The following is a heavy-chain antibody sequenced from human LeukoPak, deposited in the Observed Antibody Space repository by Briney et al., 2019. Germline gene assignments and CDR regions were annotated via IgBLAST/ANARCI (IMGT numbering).Heavy chain of an antibody. CDR1: GGSISIYY. D-gene: IGHD6-25*01. V-gene: IGHV4-59*08. J-gene: IGHJ4*02. CDR2: IYYSGST. Sequence: SETLSLTCTVSGGSISIYYWSWIRQPPGKGLEWIGYIYYSGSTNYNPSLKSRVTISVDTSKNQFSLKLSSVTAADTAVYYCSKKIAAVGPPSYGGREPLVTFSS. CDR3: SKKIAAVGPPSY.